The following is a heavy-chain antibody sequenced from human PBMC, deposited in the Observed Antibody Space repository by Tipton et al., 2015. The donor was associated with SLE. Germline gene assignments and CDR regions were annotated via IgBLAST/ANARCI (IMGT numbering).Heavy chain of an antibody. J-gene: IGHJ4*02. CDR3: ARKTVWDFDY. Sequence: RFTISRDDSKSIAYLQVNSLRAEDTAVYYCARKTVWDFDYWGQGTLVTVSS. V-gene: IGHV3-71*03. D-gene: IGHD1-1*01.